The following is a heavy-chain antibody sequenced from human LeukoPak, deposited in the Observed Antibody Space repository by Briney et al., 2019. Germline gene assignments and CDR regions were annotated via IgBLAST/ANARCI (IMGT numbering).Heavy chain of an antibody. Sequence: SETLSLTCTVSGGSVSSGSYYWSWIRQPPGKGLEWIGEINHSGSTNYNPSLKSRVTISVDTSKNQFSLKLSSVTAADTAVYYCAREIGYYYDSSGYHAYYFDYWGQGTLVTVSS. J-gene: IGHJ4*02. CDR3: AREIGYYYDSSGYHAYYFDY. D-gene: IGHD3-22*01. CDR1: GGSVSSGSYY. CDR2: INHSGST. V-gene: IGHV4-61*01.